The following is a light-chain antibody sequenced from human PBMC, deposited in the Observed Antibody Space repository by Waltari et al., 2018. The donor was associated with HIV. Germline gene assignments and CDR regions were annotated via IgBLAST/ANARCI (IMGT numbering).Light chain of an antibody. CDR2: GAS. Sequence: EIVLTQSPGNMSVSPGERATLSCRTSHSVSSNLAWYYQKSGQAPRLLIHGASTRAPSIAARFTASGCGKEFTLTITTLQSTDAGIYYCQQYYNWPRTFGQGTKVEAK. V-gene: IGKV3-15*01. J-gene: IGKJ1*01. CDR3: QQYYNWPRT. CDR1: HSVSSN.